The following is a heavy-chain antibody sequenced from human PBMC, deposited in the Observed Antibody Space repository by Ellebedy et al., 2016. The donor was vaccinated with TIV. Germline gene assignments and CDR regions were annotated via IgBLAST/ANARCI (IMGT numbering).Heavy chain of an antibody. Sequence: GESLKISCAASGFTFSSNWMSWVRQTPGKGLERVAYIKQDGSEKYYVDSVKGRFTISRDNAKKSLYLQMNSLRAEDKALYYCARAYYGSGSYFNPEYYGMDVWGQGTTVTVSS. CDR3: ARAYYGSGSYFNPEYYGMDV. V-gene: IGHV3-7*03. D-gene: IGHD3-10*01. CDR1: GFTFSSNW. J-gene: IGHJ6*02. CDR2: IKQDGSEK.